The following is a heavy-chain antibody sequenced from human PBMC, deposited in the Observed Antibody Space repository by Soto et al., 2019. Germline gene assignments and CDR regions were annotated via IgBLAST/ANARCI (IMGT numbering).Heavy chain of an antibody. CDR1: GFTFSSYG. CDR3: AKDYDFWSGFMDY. Sequence: PGGSLRLSCAASGFTFSSYGMHWVRQAPGKGLEWVAVISYDGSNKYYADSVKGRFTISRDNSKNTLYLQMNSLRAEDTAVYYCAKDYDFWSGFMDYWGQGT. CDR2: ISYDGSNK. D-gene: IGHD3-3*01. V-gene: IGHV3-30*18. J-gene: IGHJ4*02.